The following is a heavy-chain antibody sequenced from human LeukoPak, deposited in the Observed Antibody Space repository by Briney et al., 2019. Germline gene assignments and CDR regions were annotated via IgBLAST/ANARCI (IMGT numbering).Heavy chain of an antibody. CDR1: GFTVSSYY. CDR2: IYSGGTT. CDR3: ARDLVGAIDY. D-gene: IGHD1-26*01. Sequence: GGSLRLSCAASGFTVSSYYMTWVRQAPGKGLEWVSVIYSGGTTYYADSVKGRFTVSRDNSKNTLYLQMNSLRAEDTAVYYCARDLVGAIDYWGQGTLVTVSS. J-gene: IGHJ4*02. V-gene: IGHV3-53*01.